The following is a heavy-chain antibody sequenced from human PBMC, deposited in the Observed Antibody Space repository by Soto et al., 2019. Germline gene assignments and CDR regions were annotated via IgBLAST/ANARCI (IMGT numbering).Heavy chain of an antibody. CDR3: ARTQYYYDSSGYSEYFQH. D-gene: IGHD3-22*01. CDR1: GGSISSSSYY. CDR2: IYYSGSP. J-gene: IGHJ1*01. V-gene: IGHV4-39*01. Sequence: PSETLSLTCTVSGGSISSSSYYWGWIRQPPGKGLEWIGSIYYSGSPYYNPSLKSRVTISVDTSKNQFSLKLSSVTAADTAVYYCARTQYYYDSSGYSEYFQHWGQGTLVTVSS.